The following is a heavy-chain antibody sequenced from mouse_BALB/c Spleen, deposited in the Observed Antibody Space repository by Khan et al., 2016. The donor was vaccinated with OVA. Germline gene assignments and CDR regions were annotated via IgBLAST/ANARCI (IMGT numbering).Heavy chain of an antibody. D-gene: IGHD2-2*01. CDR1: GYSITSDFA. V-gene: IGHV3-2*02. J-gene: IGHJ4*01. CDR2: ISFSGFT. Sequence: EVQLQESGPGLVKPSQSLSLTCTVTGYSITSDFAWNWVRQFPGNKLEWMGYISFSGFTSYDPSLKSRISITRDTSKNQFFLQLSSVTTEDTATXYCIRSVYYAYAYAMDYWGQGTSVTVSS. CDR3: IRSVYYAYAYAMDY.